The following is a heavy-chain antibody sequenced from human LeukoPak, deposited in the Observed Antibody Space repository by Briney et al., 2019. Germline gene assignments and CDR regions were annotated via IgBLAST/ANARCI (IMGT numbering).Heavy chain of an antibody. CDR3: ARDGVSPRGSGIYAFDI. D-gene: IGHD3-10*01. CDR2: ISSSSSYI. J-gene: IGHJ3*02. V-gene: IGHV3-21*01. CDR1: GFTFSSYS. Sequence: GGSLRLSCAASGFTFSSYSMNWVRQAPGKGLEWVSSISSSSSYIYYADSVKGRFTISRDNAKNSLYLQMNSLRAEDTAVYYCARDGVSPRGSGIYAFDIWGQGTMVTVSS.